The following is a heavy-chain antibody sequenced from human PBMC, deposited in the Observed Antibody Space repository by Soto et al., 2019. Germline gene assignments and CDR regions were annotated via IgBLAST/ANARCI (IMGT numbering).Heavy chain of an antibody. CDR3: ARDQVGVVGATTMGHYFDY. D-gene: IGHD1-26*01. CDR2: ISAYNGNT. V-gene: IGHV1-18*01. J-gene: IGHJ4*02. CDR1: GYTFTSYG. Sequence: QVQLVQSGAEVKKPGASVKVSCKASGYTFTSYGISWVRQAPGQGLEWMGWISAYNGNTNYAQKLQGRVTMTTDTXXSXAXXELRSLRSDDTAVYYCARDQVGVVGATTMGHYFDYWGQGTLVTVSS.